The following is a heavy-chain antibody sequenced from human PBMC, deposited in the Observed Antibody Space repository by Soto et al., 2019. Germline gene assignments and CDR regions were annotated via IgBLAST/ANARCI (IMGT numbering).Heavy chain of an antibody. CDR1: GGSISSGGYS. D-gene: IGHD4-17*01. CDR2: IYHSGST. Sequence: LSLTCAVSGGSISSGGYSWSWILQPPGKGLEWIGYIYHSGSTYYNPSVKSRDTISVDRSKNQFSLKLSSVTAADTAVYYCAREDMTTVTSGSFDIWGQGTMVTVSS. V-gene: IGHV4-30-2*01. CDR3: AREDMTTVTSGSFDI. J-gene: IGHJ3*02.